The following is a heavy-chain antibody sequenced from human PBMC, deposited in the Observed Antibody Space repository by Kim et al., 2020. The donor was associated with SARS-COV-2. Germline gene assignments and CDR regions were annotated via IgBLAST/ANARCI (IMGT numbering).Heavy chain of an antibody. D-gene: IGHD3-9*01. J-gene: IGHJ6*02. CDR3: TRWRDYDILTGFDGMDV. Sequence: VKGRFTISRDDSKSIAYLQMNSLKTEDTAVYYCTRWRDYDILTGFDGMDVWGQGTTVTVSS. V-gene: IGHV3-49*02.